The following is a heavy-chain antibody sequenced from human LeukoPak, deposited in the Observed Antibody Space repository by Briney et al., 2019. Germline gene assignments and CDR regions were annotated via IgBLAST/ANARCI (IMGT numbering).Heavy chain of an antibody. CDR2: INPGSGAP. CDR1: GFSFTTYH. Sequence: ASVKLSYRASGFSFTTYHMHGVRQAPGQGLEWMGVINPGSGAPSFAQKLQGRVTLTRDTSTSTVYMELSSLTSEDTAVYYCVRDLRIIVVDAFNCAWFDSCGQETLVTVSS. J-gene: IGHJ5*01. CDR3: VRDLRIIVVDAFNCAWFDS. V-gene: IGHV1-46*01. D-gene: IGHD2-15*01.